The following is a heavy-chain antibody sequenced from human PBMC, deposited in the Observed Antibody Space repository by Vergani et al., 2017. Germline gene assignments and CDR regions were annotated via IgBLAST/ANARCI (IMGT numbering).Heavy chain of an antibody. CDR2: IYYSGST. D-gene: IGHD1-26*01. Sequence: QVQLQESGPGLVKPSETLSLTCTVSGGSISSYYWSWIRQPPGKGLEWIGYIYYSGSTNYNPSLKSRVTISVDTSKNQFSLKLSSVTAADTAVYYWARYSWRYGSFRYWGQGTLVTVSS. J-gene: IGHJ4*02. CDR1: GGSISSYY. V-gene: IGHV4-59*01. CDR3: ARYSWRYGSFRY.